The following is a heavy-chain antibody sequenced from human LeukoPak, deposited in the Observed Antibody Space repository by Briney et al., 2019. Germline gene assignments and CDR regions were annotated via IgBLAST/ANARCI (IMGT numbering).Heavy chain of an antibody. CDR1: GGNFRNYG. CDR3: ATDPNPYSSTSGYFDF. D-gene: IGHD6-13*01. CDR2: MLPIFGTA. J-gene: IGHJ4*02. Sequence: SVKVSCKASGGNFRNYGFHWARQAPGQGLEWMGGMLPIFGTANYAQKFQGRVTITADESSNTASLDLSSLTSEDTAVYYCATDPNPYSSTSGYFDFWGQGTLVTVSS. V-gene: IGHV1-69*13.